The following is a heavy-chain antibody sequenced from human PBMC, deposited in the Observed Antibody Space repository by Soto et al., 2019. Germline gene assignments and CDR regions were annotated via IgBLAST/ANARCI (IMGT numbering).Heavy chain of an antibody. CDR3: AIGPGGPDGPGDY. V-gene: IGHV1-3*04. Sequence: ASVKVSCKASGYTFTAHAMHWVRQAPGQGLEWMGWINTGKGDTKYSQKFQGRITITRDTSASTACMELSSLRSEDTAVYYCAIGPGGPDGPGDYWGQGTLVTVS. J-gene: IGHJ4*02. D-gene: IGHD2-15*01. CDR1: GYTFTAHA. CDR2: INTGKGDT.